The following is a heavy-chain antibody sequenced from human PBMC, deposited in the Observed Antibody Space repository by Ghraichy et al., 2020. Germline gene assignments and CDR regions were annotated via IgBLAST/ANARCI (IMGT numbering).Heavy chain of an antibody. CDR3: AASRYNYGVYYYDGMDV. Sequence: SVKVSCKASGFTFSNSAVQWVRQARGQRLEWIGWIVLGTGNTNSAQQLQERVTITRDMSTSTAYMELRSLRSEDTAVYYCAASRYNYGVYYYDGMDVWGQGTTVTVSS. CDR1: GFTFSNSA. CDR2: IVLGTGNT. J-gene: IGHJ6*02. D-gene: IGHD3-10*01. V-gene: IGHV1-58*01.